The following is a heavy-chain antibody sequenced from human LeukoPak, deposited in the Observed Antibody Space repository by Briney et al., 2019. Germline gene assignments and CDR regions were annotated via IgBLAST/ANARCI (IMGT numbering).Heavy chain of an antibody. Sequence: GGSLRLSCAASGFTFSNAWMSWVRQAPGKGLEWVGRIKSKTDGGTTDYAAPVKGRFTIPRDDSKNTLYLQMNSLKTEDTAVYYCIPYSSGYGGDYWGQGTLVTVSS. CDR2: IKSKTDGGTT. J-gene: IGHJ4*02. V-gene: IGHV3-15*01. CDR1: GFTFSNAW. CDR3: IPYSSGYGGDY. D-gene: IGHD6-19*01.